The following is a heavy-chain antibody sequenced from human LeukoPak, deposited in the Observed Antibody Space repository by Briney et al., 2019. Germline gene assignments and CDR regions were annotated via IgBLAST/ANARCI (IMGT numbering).Heavy chain of an antibody. J-gene: IGHJ4*02. D-gene: IGHD3-3*01. V-gene: IGHV3-33*06. CDR3: AKETPFGSGIWYFDS. CDR1: GFTFSSYA. CDR2: IWFDGTNE. Sequence: GGSLRLSCAASGFTFSSYAMSWVRQAPGKWMEWVAVIWFDGTNEVYADSVKGRFPISRDNSQNTMYLNINHLRAEAPAIFYCAKETPFGSGIWYFDSWGQGTLVTVSS.